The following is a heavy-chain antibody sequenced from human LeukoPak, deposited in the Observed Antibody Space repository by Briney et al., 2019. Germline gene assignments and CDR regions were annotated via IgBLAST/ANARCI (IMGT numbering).Heavy chain of an antibody. CDR2: IYSGGST. D-gene: IGHD3-9*01. CDR3: AIDDILTGYRDY. J-gene: IGHJ4*02. CDR1: GFTVSSNY. Sequence: GGSLRLSCAASGFTVSSNYMSWVRQAPGKGLEWVSVIYSGGSTYYADSVKGRFTISRDNSKNTLYLQMNSLRAEDTAVYYCAIDDILTGYRDYWCQRTLVTVSS. V-gene: IGHV3-53*01.